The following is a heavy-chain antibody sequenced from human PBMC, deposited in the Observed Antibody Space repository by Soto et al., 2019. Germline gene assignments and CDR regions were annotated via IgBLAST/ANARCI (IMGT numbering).Heavy chain of an antibody. J-gene: IGHJ3*02. V-gene: IGHV4-59*01. CDR1: GGSISSYY. CDR3: ASFRTTVTTRHAFDI. Sequence: QVQLQESGPGLVKPSETLSLTCTVSGGSISSYYWSWIRQPPGKGLEWIWYIYYSGSTKYNPSLKNRLTKPVNTSKTHSPLKRSSVTAADTAVYYCASFRTTVTTRHAFDIWGQGTMVTVSS. D-gene: IGHD4-17*01. CDR2: IYYSGST.